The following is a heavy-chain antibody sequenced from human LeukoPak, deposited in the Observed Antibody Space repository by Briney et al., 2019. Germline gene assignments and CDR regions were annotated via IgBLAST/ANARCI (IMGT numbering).Heavy chain of an antibody. CDR2: IKSKPAGGST. V-gene: IGHV3-15*01. Sequence: GGSLRLSCTASGFTFSNAWMSWVRQAPGKGLEWVGRIKSKPAGGSTDYAAPVKGRFTISRDDSKNTVYLQMNSLKIEDTAVYYCTSHAAFDPWGQGTLVTVSS. J-gene: IGHJ5*02. CDR3: TSHAAFDP. CDR1: GFTFSNAW.